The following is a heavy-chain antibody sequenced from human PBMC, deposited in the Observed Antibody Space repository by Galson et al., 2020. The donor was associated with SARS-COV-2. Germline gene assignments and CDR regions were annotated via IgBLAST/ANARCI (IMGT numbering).Heavy chain of an antibody. CDR3: ATTGYYGYAGWFDP. CDR1: GFTFSSYA. D-gene: IGHD3-10*01. CDR2: ISSNGGST. V-gene: IGHV3-64*02. Sequence: GGSLRLSCAASGFTFSSYAMHWVRQAPWKGLEYVLAISSNGGSTYYADSVKGRFTISRDNSKNTLYLQMGSLRAEDMAVYYCATTGYYGYAGWFDPWGQGTLVTVSS. J-gene: IGHJ5*02.